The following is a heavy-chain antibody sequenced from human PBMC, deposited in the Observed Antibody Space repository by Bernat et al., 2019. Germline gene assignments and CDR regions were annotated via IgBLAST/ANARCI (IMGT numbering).Heavy chain of an antibody. J-gene: IGHJ4*02. V-gene: IGHV3-30*04. CDR3: ARSLYGGELPT. CDR2: ISYDGSNK. Sequence: QVQLVESGGGVVQPGRSLRLSCAASGFTFSSYAMHWVRQAPGKGLEWVAVISYDGSNKYYADSVKGRFTISRDNSKNTLYLQMNSLRAEDTAVYYCARSLYGGELPTWGQGTLVTVSS. CDR1: GFTFSSYA. D-gene: IGHD3-10*01.